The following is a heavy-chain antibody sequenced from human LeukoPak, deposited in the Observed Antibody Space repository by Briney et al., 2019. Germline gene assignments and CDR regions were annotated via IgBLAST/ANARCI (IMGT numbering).Heavy chain of an antibody. J-gene: IGHJ3*02. CDR1: GYTFTSYD. CDR2: MNPNSGNT. D-gene: IGHD3-3*01. V-gene: IGHV1-8*03. CDR3: ARNYYDFWSGYYRNDAFDI. Sequence: ASVKVSCKASGYTFTSYDINWVRQATGQGLEWMGWMNPNSGNTGYAQKFQGRVTITRNTSISTAYMELSSLRSEDTAVYYCARNYYDFWSGYYRNDAFDIWGQGTMVTVPS.